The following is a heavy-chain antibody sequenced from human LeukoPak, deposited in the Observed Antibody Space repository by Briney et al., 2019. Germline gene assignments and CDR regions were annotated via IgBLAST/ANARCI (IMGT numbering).Heavy chain of an antibody. D-gene: IGHD1-26*01. CDR3: AKDRSFIGLHI. CDR2: LNWNGGRT. CDR1: GFTFDDHG. J-gene: IGHJ3*02. V-gene: IGHV3-20*04. Sequence: GGSLRLSCAASGFTFDDHGMSWVRQVPGKGLEWVSGLNWNGGRTGYADSVKGRFTISRDNAKNSLYLQMNSLRAEDTAFYYCAKDRSFIGLHIWGQGTMVIVSS.